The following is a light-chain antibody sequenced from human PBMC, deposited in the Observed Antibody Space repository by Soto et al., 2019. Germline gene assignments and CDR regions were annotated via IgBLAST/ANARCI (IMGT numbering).Light chain of an antibody. CDR3: QQCYSTPYT. J-gene: IGKJ2*01. V-gene: IGKV4-1*01. CDR2: WAS. CDR1: QSVLYRSHSKNH. Sequence: DIVMTQSPDSLAVSLGERATINCKSSQSVLYRSHSKNHLAWYQQKPGQPPKLLIYWASTRESGVPDRFSGSGSGTDFTLTISSLQAEDVAVYFCQQCYSTPYTFGQGTKLEIK.